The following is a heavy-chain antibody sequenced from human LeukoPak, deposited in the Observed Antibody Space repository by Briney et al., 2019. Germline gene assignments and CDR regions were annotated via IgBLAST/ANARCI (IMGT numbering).Heavy chain of an antibody. V-gene: IGHV3-7*01. Sequence: PGGSLRLSCAASGFTFSSHWMSWVRQAPRKGLEWLANIKEDGSEKCYVDSVKGRFTISRDNAKNSLYLQMNSLRAEDTAVYYCARDRNTDFWSGYYTNYFDYWGQGTLVTVSS. D-gene: IGHD3-3*01. CDR2: IKEDGSEK. CDR3: ARDRNTDFWSGYYTNYFDY. CDR1: GFTFSSHW. J-gene: IGHJ4*02.